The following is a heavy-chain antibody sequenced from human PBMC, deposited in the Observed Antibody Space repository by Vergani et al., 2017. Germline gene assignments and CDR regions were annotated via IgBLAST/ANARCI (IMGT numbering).Heavy chain of an antibody. CDR1: GFTFTNFA. CDR3: ARDGAGTIDFDY. V-gene: IGHV3-74*01. Sequence: EVQLLESGGNLVQPGGSLRLSRAASGFTFTNFAMTWVRQAPGEGLECVSRVGFDGSDTVYADSVKGRFTISKDSAMNTVHLQMTNVRAEDTAVYFCARDGAGTIDFDYWGPGILVTVSS. CDR2: VGFDGSDT. D-gene: IGHD1-26*01. J-gene: IGHJ4*02.